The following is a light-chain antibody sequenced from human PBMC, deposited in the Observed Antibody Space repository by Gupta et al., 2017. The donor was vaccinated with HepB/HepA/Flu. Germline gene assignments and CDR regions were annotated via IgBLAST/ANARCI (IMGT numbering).Light chain of an antibody. CDR1: EDIRKY. CDR3: QQFHILYT. V-gene: IGKV1-33*01. J-gene: IGKJ2*01. Sequence: DIQMTQSPSSLSASVGDRVTISCQASEDIRKYLNWYQQKPGKPPRLLIFDASDLQTAVPSRFSGSGSGTDFTFTISSLQPEDAATYYCQQFHILYTFDQGTKVEIK. CDR2: DAS.